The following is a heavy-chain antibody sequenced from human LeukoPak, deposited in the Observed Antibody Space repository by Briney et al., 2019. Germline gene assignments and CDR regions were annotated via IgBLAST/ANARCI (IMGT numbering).Heavy chain of an antibody. CDR2: IIPIFGTA. V-gene: IGHV1-69*13. CDR1: GGTFSSYA. CDR3: ARDTWEGYYYDSSGYYLD. D-gene: IGHD3-22*01. Sequence: GASVKVSCKASGGTFSSYAISWVRQAPGQGLEWMGGIIPIFGTANYAQKFQGRVTITADESTSTAYMELSSLRSEDTAVYYCARDTWEGYYYDSSGYYLDWGQGTLVTVSS. J-gene: IGHJ4*02.